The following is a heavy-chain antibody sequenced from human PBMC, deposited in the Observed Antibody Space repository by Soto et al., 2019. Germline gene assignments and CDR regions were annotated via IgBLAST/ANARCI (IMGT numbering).Heavy chain of an antibody. D-gene: IGHD4-4*01. Sequence: QVQLAESGGGVVQPGRSLRLSCAASGFNFSNYNMHWVRQAPGKGLEWVALILHDGSNEYYEDSVKGRFTISRDNSKNTLYLQMKSLRAEDTAVYYCAKSRDGYSFYFYYGMDVWGQGTTVTVSS. V-gene: IGHV3-30*18. J-gene: IGHJ6*02. CDR1: GFNFSNYN. CDR3: AKSRDGYSFYFYYGMDV. CDR2: ILHDGSNE.